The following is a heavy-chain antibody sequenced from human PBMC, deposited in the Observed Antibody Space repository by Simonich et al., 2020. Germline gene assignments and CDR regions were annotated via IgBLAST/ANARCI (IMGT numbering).Heavy chain of an antibody. J-gene: IGHJ3*02. Sequence: EVQLVESGGGLVQPGGSLRLSCAASGFTFSSYRMNWVRQAPGNGLEWVSYISSSSSTIYYAAPVKGRFTISRDNAKNSLYLQMNSLRAEDTAVYYCARDSSYYAFDIWGQGTMVTVSS. D-gene: IGHD5-12*01. V-gene: IGHV3-48*01. CDR1: GFTFSSYR. CDR3: ARDSSYYAFDI. CDR2: ISSSSSTI.